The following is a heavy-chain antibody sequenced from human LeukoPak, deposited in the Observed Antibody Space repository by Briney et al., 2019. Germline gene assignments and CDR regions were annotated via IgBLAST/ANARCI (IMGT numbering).Heavy chain of an antibody. J-gene: IGHJ4*02. CDR1: GFTFSSYA. Sequence: GGSLRLSCAASGFTFSSYAMSWVRQAPGKGLEWVSAISGSGGSTYYADSVKGWFTISRDNSKNTLYLQMNSLRAEDTAVYYCAKALGSSGYYFFDYWGQGTLVTVSS. D-gene: IGHD3-22*01. CDR3: AKALGSSGYYFFDY. V-gene: IGHV3-23*01. CDR2: ISGSGGST.